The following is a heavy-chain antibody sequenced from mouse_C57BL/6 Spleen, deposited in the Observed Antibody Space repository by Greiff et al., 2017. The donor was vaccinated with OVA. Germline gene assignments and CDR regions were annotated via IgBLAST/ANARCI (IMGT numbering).Heavy chain of an antibody. CDR2: IHPNSGST. D-gene: IGHD1-1*01. CDR1: GYTFTSYW. CDR3: EVITTVAPWFAY. J-gene: IGHJ3*01. Sequence: QVQLQQPGAELVKPGASVKLSCKASGYTFTSYWMHWVKQRPGQGLEWIGMIHPNSGSTNYNEKFKSKATLTVDKSSSTAYMQLSSLTSEDSAVYYCEVITTVAPWFAYWGQGTPVTVSA. V-gene: IGHV1-64*01.